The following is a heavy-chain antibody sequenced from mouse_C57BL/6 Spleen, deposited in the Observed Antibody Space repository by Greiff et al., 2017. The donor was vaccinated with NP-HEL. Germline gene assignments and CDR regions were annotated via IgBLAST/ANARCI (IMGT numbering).Heavy chain of an antibody. D-gene: IGHD4-1*01. CDR1: GYTFTSYW. Sequence: QVQLQQPGAELVKPGASVKLSCKASGYTFTSYWMHWVKQRPGQGLEWIGMIHPNSGSTNYNEKFKSKATLTVDKSSSTAYMQLSSLTSEDSAVYYCARPNLDGEGYFDVWGTGTTVTVSS. J-gene: IGHJ1*03. CDR2: IHPNSGST. V-gene: IGHV1-64*01. CDR3: ARPNLDGEGYFDV.